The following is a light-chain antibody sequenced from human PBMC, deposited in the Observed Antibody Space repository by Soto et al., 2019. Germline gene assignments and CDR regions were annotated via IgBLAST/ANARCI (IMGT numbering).Light chain of an antibody. CDR2: GAS. CDR1: QSVSSSY. CDR3: QQGST. J-gene: IGKJ2*01. Sequence: EIVLTLSPGTLSLSPGERATLSCRASQSVSSSYLAWYQQKPGQAPRLLIYGASSRATGIPDRFSGSGSGTDFTLTISRLEPEDFAVYYCQQGSTFGQGTKLEIK. V-gene: IGKV3-20*01.